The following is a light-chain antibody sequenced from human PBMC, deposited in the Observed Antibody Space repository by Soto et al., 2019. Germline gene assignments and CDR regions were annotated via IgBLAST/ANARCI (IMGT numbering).Light chain of an antibody. CDR2: SNN. V-gene: IGLV1-47*02. Sequence: QSVLTHPPSASWTPGQRVTISCSASSSSIGRNYVYWYQQLPGTAPKLLIFSNNQRPSGVPDRFSGSRSGTSASLAISGLRSEDEAVYYCAAWDDSLSGLYVFGAGTKVTVL. J-gene: IGLJ1*01. CDR1: SSSIGRNY. CDR3: AAWDDSLSGLYV.